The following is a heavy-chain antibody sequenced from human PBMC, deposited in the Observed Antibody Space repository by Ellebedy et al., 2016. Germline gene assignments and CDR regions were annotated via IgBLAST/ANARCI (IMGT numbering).Heavy chain of an antibody. CDR2: VGGSAAIT. D-gene: IGHD6-13*01. Sequence: GGSLRLXXAASGFIFNNHAINWVRQVPGKGLEWVAGVGGSAAITQYADSVKGRFTISRDNAKNTLYLQMNSLRGEDTAVYYCVRGTVAAPGTDYWGQGTLVTVSS. J-gene: IGHJ4*02. CDR1: GFIFNNHA. CDR3: VRGTVAAPGTDY. V-gene: IGHV3-23*01.